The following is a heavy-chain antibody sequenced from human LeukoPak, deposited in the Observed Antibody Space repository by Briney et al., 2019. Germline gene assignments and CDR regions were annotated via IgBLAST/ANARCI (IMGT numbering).Heavy chain of an antibody. Sequence: ASVKVSCKASGYTFTSYGITWVRQAPGQGLEWMGWISAYNGDTNYAQKFQDRVTMTTDTSTNTAYMELRSLRSDDTAVYYCARGGWTIVVVPAFYGMDVWGQGTTFTVSS. CDR3: ARGGWTIVVVPAFYGMDV. CDR2: ISAYNGDT. CDR1: GYTFTSYG. V-gene: IGHV1-18*01. D-gene: IGHD2-2*01. J-gene: IGHJ6*02.